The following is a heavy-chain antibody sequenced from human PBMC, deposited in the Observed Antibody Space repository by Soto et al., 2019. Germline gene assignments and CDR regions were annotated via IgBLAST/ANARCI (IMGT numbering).Heavy chain of an antibody. V-gene: IGHV1-8*01. J-gene: IGHJ6*03. CDR3: ARSFGVVVPAVQHYYYMDV. D-gene: IGHD2-2*01. Sequence: ASVKVSCKASGYTFTSYDINWVRQATGQGLEWMGWMNPNSGNTGYAQKFQGRVTMTRNTSISTAYMELSSLRSEDTAVYYCARSFGVVVPAVQHYYYMDVWGKGTTVTVSS. CDR1: GYTFTSYD. CDR2: MNPNSGNT.